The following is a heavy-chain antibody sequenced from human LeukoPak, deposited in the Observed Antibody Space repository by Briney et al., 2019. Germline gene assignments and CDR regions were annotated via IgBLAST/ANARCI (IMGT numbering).Heavy chain of an antibody. V-gene: IGHV3-20*04. D-gene: IGHD2-2*01. CDR3: AREVGIPAAPDS. J-gene: IGHJ5*02. CDR1: GFKLDDYG. Sequence: GGSLRLSCAASGFKLDDYGMSWVRQAPGKGLEWVSGINRHGGTIAYADSVKGRFTISRDNAKNSLYLQMNSLRAEDTALYYCAREVGIPAAPDSWGQGTLVTVSS. CDR2: INRHGGTI.